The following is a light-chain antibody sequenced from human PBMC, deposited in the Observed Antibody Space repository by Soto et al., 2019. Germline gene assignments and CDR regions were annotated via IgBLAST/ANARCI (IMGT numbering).Light chain of an antibody. V-gene: IGLV2-14*01. CDR2: EVS. J-gene: IGLJ3*02. CDR1: SSDVGGYNY. Sequence: QSALTQPASVSGSPGQSITISCTGTSSDVGGYNYVSWYQQHPGKVPRLMIYEVSNRPSGLSNRFSGSKSGNTASLTISGLQAEDEADYYCSSYTNSNTWVFGGGTQLTVL. CDR3: SSYTNSNTWV.